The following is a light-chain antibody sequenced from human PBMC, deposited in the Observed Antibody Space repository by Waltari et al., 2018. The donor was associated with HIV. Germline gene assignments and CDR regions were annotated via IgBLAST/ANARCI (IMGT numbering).Light chain of an antibody. CDR1: QSLVYSDGNTY. Sequence: DVVMTQSPLSLPVTLGQPASISCRSRQSLVYSDGNTYLNWFQQRQGQSPRRLIYKVSNRDSGVPDRFSGSGSGTDFTLKISRVEAEDVGVYYCMQGTYWPLTFGGGTKVEIK. CDR3: MQGTYWPLT. V-gene: IGKV2-30*01. CDR2: KVS. J-gene: IGKJ4*01.